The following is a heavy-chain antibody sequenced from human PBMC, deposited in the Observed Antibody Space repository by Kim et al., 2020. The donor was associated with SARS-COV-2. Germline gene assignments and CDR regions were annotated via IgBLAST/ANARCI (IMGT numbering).Heavy chain of an antibody. Sequence: DYAAPVKGRFTISRDDSKNTLYLQMNSLKTEDTAVYYCTTDPFASVTGDYWGQGTLVTVSS. J-gene: IGHJ4*02. V-gene: IGHV3-15*01. D-gene: IGHD4-17*01. CDR3: TTDPFASVTGDY.